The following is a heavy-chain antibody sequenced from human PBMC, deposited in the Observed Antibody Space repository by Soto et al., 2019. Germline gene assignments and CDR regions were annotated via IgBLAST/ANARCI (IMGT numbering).Heavy chain of an antibody. CDR1: GFTFSSYG. CDR3: AKDNRWDYYGSGSYVDLPERLRAHPDY. D-gene: IGHD3-10*01. CDR2: ISYDGSNK. Sequence: PGGSLRLSCAASGFTFSSYGMHWVRQAPGKGLEWVAVISYDGSNKYYADSVKGRFTISRDNSKNTLYLQMNSLRAEDTAVYYCAKDNRWDYYGSGSYVDLPERLRAHPDYWGQGTLVTVSS. J-gene: IGHJ4*02. V-gene: IGHV3-30*18.